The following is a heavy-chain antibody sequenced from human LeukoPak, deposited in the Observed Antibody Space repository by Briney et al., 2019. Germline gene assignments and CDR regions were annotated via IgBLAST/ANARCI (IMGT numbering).Heavy chain of an antibody. Sequence: ASVKVSCKASGYTFTSYGISWVRQAPGQGLEWMGWISGYNGNTNYVQKFQGRVTMTTDTSTSTAYMELRSLRSDDTAVYYCARDLKMGYSSGRYSWGTGSSNDYWGQGTPVTVSS. D-gene: IGHD6-19*01. CDR2: ISGYNGNT. J-gene: IGHJ4*02. CDR1: GYTFTSYG. CDR3: ARDLKMGYSSGRYSWGTGSSNDY. V-gene: IGHV1-18*01.